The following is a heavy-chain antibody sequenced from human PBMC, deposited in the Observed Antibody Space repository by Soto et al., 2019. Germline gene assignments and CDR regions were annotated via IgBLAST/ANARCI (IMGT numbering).Heavy chain of an antibody. CDR3: ASAIAGPTTTGWLDP. D-gene: IGHD1-26*01. CDR1: GGTFSRYA. CDR2: IIPIFGTA. V-gene: IGHV1-69*13. Sequence: SVKVSCKASGGTFSRYAISWVRQAPGQGLEWMGGIIPIFGTANYAQKFQGRVTITADESTSTAYMELSSLRFEDTAVYYCASAIAGPTTTGWLDPWGQGTLVTVYS. J-gene: IGHJ5*02.